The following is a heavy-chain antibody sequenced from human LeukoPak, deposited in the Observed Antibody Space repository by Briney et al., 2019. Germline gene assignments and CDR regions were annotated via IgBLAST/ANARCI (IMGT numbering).Heavy chain of an antibody. J-gene: IGHJ4*02. V-gene: IGHV3-23*01. Sequence: GGSLRLSCAASGFTFGSSAMSWVRQAPGKGPEWVSTFSRSGPDTYYADSVKGRFTIFRDNSKNTLYLQMNSLRAEDTAVYYCGKTTTGYSSGRYPGWPVDYWGQGTLVTVSS. D-gene: IGHD6-19*01. CDR2: FSRSGPDT. CDR1: GFTFGSSA. CDR3: GKTTTGYSSGRYPGWPVDY.